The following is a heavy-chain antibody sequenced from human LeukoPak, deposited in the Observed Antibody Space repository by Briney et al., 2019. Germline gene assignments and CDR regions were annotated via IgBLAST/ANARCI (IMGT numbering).Heavy chain of an antibody. Sequence: PSETLSLXCTVSGGSISSGSYYWSWIRQPAGKGLEWIGRIHRSGSTAYNPPVKSRVTISVDTSKNQFSLKLNSVTAADTAVYYCARGGFLVQNHFDPWGQGTLVTVSS. D-gene: IGHD3-3*01. CDR2: IHRSGST. V-gene: IGHV4-61*02. J-gene: IGHJ5*02. CDR1: GGSISSGSYY. CDR3: ARGGFLVQNHFDP.